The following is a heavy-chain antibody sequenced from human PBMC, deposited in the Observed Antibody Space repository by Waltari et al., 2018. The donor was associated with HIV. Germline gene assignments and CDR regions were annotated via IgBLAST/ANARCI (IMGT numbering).Heavy chain of an antibody. CDR2: IYYSGST. Sequence: QVQLQESGPGLVKPSETLSLTCTVSGGSISSYYWSWIRQPPGKGLEWIGYIYYSGSTNYNPSLKSRVTISVDTSKNQFSLKLSSVTAADTAVYYCATAGHGSGSYYFDYWGQGTLVTVSS. J-gene: IGHJ4*02. CDR1: GGSISSYY. D-gene: IGHD3-10*01. V-gene: IGHV4-59*01. CDR3: ATAGHGSGSYYFDY.